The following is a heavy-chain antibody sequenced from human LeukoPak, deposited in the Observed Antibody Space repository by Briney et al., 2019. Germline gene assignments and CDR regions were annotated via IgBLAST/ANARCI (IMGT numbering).Heavy chain of an antibody. D-gene: IGHD2-2*01. CDR1: GGSISSYY. CDR3: AVNHCSSTSCPG. V-gene: IGHV4-4*07. J-gene: IGHJ4*02. CDR2: IYTSGST. Sequence: SETLSLTCTVSGGSISSYYWSWIRQPAGKGLEWIGRIYTSGSTNYNPSLKSRVTMSVDTSKNQFSLKLSSVTAADAAVYYCAVNHCSSTSCPGWGQGTLVTVSS.